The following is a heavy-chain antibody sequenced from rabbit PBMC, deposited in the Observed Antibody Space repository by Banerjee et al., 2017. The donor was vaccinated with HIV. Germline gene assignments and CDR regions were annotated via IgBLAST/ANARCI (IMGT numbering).Heavy chain of an antibody. CDR2: IVNGNGNT. Sequence: QEQLVESGGGLVQPEGSLTLTCKASGFDFGSYGMCWVRQAPGKGPEWIACIVNGNGNTYYASWVNVRFTVSRRTSLAPVTLQVTSLTVADTATYFFARDGTGGSYFALWGQGTLVTVS. CDR1: GFDFGSYG. CDR3: ARDGTGGSYFAL. V-gene: IGHV1S47*01. D-gene: IGHD8-1*01. J-gene: IGHJ4*01.